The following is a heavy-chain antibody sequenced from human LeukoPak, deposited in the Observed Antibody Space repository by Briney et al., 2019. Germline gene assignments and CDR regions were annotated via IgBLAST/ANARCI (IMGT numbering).Heavy chain of an antibody. V-gene: IGHV4-59*08. J-gene: IGHJ3*02. D-gene: IGHD3-10*01. CDR1: GGSISSYY. CDR2: IYYSGST. Sequence: SETLSLTCTVSGGSISSYYWSWIRQPPGKGLEWIGYIYYSGSTNYNPSLKSRVTISVDTSKNQFSLKLSSVTAADTAVYYCARRGGGFELPAFDIWGQGTMVTVSS. CDR3: ARRGGGFELPAFDI.